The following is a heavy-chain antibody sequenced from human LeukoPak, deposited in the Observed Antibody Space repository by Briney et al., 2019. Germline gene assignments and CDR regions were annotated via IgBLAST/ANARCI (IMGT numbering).Heavy chain of an antibody. V-gene: IGHV1-2*02. J-gene: IGHJ3*02. D-gene: IGHD6-19*01. CDR1: GYTFTGYY. Sequence: ASVKVSCKASGYTFTGYYMHWVRQAPGQGLEWMGWINPNSGGTNYAQKFQGRVTMTRDTSISTAYMELSRLRSDHTAVYYCARDEGIAVAGRRGAFDIWGQGTMATVSS. CDR3: ARDEGIAVAGRRGAFDI. CDR2: INPNSGGT.